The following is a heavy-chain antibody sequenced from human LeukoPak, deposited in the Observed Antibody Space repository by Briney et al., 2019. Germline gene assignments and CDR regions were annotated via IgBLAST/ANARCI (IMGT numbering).Heavy chain of an antibody. CDR2: MKQDGGEK. J-gene: IGHJ6*03. CDR1: GFILSSYW. D-gene: IGHD5-18*01. V-gene: IGHV3-7*01. CDR3: ARVDRKVQLWPTERYYYYMDV. Sequence: PVGSLRLSCAASGFILSSYWMSWGRHAPGKGLEWVANMKQDGGEKYYVDSVKGRFTISRDNAKNSLFLQMNSLRAEDTAVYYCARVDRKVQLWPTERYYYYMDVWGKGTTVTVSS.